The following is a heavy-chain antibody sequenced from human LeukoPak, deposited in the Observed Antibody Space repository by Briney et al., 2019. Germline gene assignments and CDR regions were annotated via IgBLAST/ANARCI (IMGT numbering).Heavy chain of an antibody. Sequence: GGSLRLSCAASGFTFSSYGMHWVRQAPGEGLDWVGRIASKTDGGATDYAAPVKGRFTISRDDSKNTLNLQMNSLKTEDTAVYYCTTGIRGDWGQGTLVTVSS. D-gene: IGHD3-10*01. J-gene: IGHJ4*02. CDR3: TTGIRGD. CDR1: GFTFSSYG. V-gene: IGHV3-15*04. CDR2: IASKTDGGAT.